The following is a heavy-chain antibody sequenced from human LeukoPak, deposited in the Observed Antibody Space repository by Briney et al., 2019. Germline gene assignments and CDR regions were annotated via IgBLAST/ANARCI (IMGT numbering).Heavy chain of an antibody. CDR3: ARVGYYYDSSGYRPPNFDY. Sequence: PSGTLSLTCAVSGGSISSSNWWSWVRQPPGKGLEWIGEIYHSGSTNYNPSLKSRVTISVDKSKNRFSLKLSSVTAADTAVYYCARVGYYYDSSGYRPPNFDYWGQGTLVTVSS. J-gene: IGHJ4*02. V-gene: IGHV4-4*02. CDR2: IYHSGST. D-gene: IGHD3-22*01. CDR1: GGSISSSNW.